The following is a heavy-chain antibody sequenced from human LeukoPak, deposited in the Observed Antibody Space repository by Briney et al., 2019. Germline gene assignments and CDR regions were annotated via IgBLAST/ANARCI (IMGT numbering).Heavy chain of an antibody. CDR2: ISSNGRST. D-gene: IGHD6-19*01. CDR3: AREGQQWLVHAFDI. V-gene: IGHV3-64*01. Sequence: GGSLRLSCAASGFTFSSYAMHWVRQAPGKRLEYVSAISSNGRSTYYANSVKGRFTISRDNSKNTLYLQMGSLRAEDMAVYYCAREGQQWLVHAFDIWGQGTMVTVSS. J-gene: IGHJ3*02. CDR1: GFTFSSYA.